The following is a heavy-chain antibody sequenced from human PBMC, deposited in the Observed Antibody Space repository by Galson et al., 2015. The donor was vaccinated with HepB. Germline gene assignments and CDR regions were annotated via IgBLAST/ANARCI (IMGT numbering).Heavy chain of an antibody. V-gene: IGHV1-18*04. CDR1: GYTFTTNG. CDR3: ARDRDYRLDY. J-gene: IGHJ4*02. D-gene: IGHD4/OR15-4a*01. Sequence: SVKVSCKASGYTFTTNGISWVRQAPGQGLEWMGWISAHSGDTKYAQELQGRVTMTRDTSTSTVYVELRSLRSDDTAAYYCARDRDYRLDYWGQRTLATVSS. CDR2: ISAHSGDT.